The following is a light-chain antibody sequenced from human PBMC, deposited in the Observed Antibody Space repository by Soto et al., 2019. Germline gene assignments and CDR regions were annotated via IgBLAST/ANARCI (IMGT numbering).Light chain of an antibody. CDR1: QSISNY. V-gene: IGKV1-39*01. J-gene: IGKJ1*01. Sequence: DIQMTQSPSSLSASVGDRVTITCRASQSISNYLNWYQQKPGKAPRLLIYEASSLQRGVPSRFSGSGSGTDFTLTISSLQPEDFATYYCQQSYSTLTWTFGQGTKVDIK. CDR2: EAS. CDR3: QQSYSTLTWT.